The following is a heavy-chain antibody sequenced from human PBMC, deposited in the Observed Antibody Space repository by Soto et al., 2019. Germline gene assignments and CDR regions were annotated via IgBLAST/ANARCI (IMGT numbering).Heavy chain of an antibody. D-gene: IGHD6-6*01. CDR3: ARGLVIIAARRGWFDP. V-gene: IGHV4-39*07. J-gene: IGHJ5*02. CDR2: ISYTGSA. CDR1: GGSISSSTYY. Sequence: SETLSLTCTVSGGSISSSTYYWGWIRQPPGKGLEWIASISYTGSAYFNPSLKSRVTISVDTSKNQLSLKLSSVTAADTAVYYCARGLVIIAARRGWFDPWGQGTLVTVSS.